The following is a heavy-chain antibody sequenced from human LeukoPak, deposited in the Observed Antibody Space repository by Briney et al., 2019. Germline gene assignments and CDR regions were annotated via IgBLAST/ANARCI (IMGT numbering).Heavy chain of an antibody. CDR2: IYSGGST. Sequence: GGSLRLSCAASGFTVSRVYMSWVRQAPGKGLEWVSVIYSGGSTTYADSVKGRFTISRDNSKNTLYLQMNRLRAEDTAVYYCAREGPPAYDISTVYYSGWFDPRGQGTLVTVSS. J-gene: IGHJ5*02. D-gene: IGHD3-9*01. V-gene: IGHV3-66*01. CDR1: GFTVSRVY. CDR3: AREGPPAYDISTVYYSGWFDP.